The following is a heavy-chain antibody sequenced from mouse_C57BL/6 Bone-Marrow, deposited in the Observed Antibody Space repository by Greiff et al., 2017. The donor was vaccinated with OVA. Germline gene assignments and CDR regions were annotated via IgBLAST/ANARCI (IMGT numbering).Heavy chain of an antibody. Sequence: QVQLKQSGAELVKPGASVKISCKASGYAFSSYWMNWVKQRPGKGLEWIGQIYPGDGDTNYNGKFKGKATLTADKSSSTAYMQLSSLTSEDSAVYFCARRGTTMVTTGFFDYWGQGTTLTVSS. D-gene: IGHD2-2*01. J-gene: IGHJ2*01. V-gene: IGHV1-80*01. CDR2: IYPGDGDT. CDR1: GYAFSSYW. CDR3: ARRGTTMVTTGFFDY.